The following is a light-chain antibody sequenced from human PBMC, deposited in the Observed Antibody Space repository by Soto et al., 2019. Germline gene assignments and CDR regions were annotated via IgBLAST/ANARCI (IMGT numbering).Light chain of an antibody. CDR2: DAF. Sequence: ETVMTQSPAILSVSPGERATLSCRASQRVNTDVAWYQQKPGQAPRLLIYDAFTRATGIPTRFSGSASGTEFTLTISSLQSEDFAVYYCQQYSNWPLTFGGGTKV. CDR1: QRVNTD. CDR3: QQYSNWPLT. V-gene: IGKV3-15*01. J-gene: IGKJ4*01.